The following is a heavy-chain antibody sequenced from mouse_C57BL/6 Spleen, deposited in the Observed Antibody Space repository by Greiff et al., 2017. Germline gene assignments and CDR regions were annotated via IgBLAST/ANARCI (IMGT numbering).Heavy chain of an antibody. J-gene: IGHJ1*03. CDR2: ILPGSGST. CDR1: GYTFTGYW. D-gene: IGHD1-1*01. V-gene: IGHV1-9*01. CDR3: ARAYGSSYGYFDV. Sequence: QVQLQQSGAELMKPGASVKLSCKATGYTFTGYWLEWVKQRPGHGLEWIGEILPGSGSTNYNAKFKGKATFTADTSSNTAYMQLSSLTTEDSAIYYCARAYGSSYGYFDVWGTGTTVTVSS.